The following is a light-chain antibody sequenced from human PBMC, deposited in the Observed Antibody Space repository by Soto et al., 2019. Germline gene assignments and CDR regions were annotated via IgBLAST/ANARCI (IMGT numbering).Light chain of an antibody. CDR1: QSVLFSSNNKNY. CDR2: WAS. Sequence: DIVMTQSPDSLTVSLGERATINCKSGQSVLFSSNNKNYLAWYQQKPGQPPKLLINWASTRESGVPDRFSGSGSGTDFTLTINSLQAEDVAIYYCQQFYDLPYTFGQGTKLEIK. CDR3: QQFYDLPYT. V-gene: IGKV4-1*01. J-gene: IGKJ2*01.